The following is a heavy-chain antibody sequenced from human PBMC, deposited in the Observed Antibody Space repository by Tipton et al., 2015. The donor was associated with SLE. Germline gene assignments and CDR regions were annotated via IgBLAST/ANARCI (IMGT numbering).Heavy chain of an antibody. V-gene: IGHV4-59*01. Sequence: TLSLTCTVSGGSISTYFWNWVRQPPGKGLEWIGYMYFSGSAGYNPSLKSRVSISVDTSRNEFSLKMNSVTSAETAVYYCARAYSSDAFDYWGQRVPVTVSS. CDR2: MYFSGSA. J-gene: IGHJ4*02. CDR3: ARAYSSDAFDY. D-gene: IGHD6-13*01. CDR1: GGSISTYF.